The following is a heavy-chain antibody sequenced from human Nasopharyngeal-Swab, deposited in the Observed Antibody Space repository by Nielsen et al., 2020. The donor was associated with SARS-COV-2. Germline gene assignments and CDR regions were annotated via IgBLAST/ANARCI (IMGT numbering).Heavy chain of an antibody. Sequence: ASVKVSCKASGYTFTRYYIHWVRQAPGQGLEWMGIINPGGGSARYSQNFQGRVTMTRDTSTSTVYMELSNLKSDDTAVYYCARDQWGPSDYWGQGILVTVFS. CDR2: INPGGGSA. CDR1: GYTFTRYY. V-gene: IGHV1-46*01. D-gene: IGHD1-26*01. CDR3: ARDQWGPSDY. J-gene: IGHJ4*02.